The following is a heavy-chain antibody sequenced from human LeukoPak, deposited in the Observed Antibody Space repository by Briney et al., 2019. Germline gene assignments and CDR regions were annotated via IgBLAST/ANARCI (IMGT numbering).Heavy chain of an antibody. CDR1: GGSISSSSYY. Sequence: SETLSLTCTVSGGSISSSSYYWGWIRQPPGKGLEWIGSIYYSGSTYYNPSLKSRVTISVDTSKNQFSLKLSSVTAADTAVYYCARDSPIPGDYGGNSGGGDYWGQGTLVTVSS. D-gene: IGHD4-23*01. J-gene: IGHJ4*02. CDR2: IYYSGST. V-gene: IGHV4-39*07. CDR3: ARDSPIPGDYGGNSGGGDY.